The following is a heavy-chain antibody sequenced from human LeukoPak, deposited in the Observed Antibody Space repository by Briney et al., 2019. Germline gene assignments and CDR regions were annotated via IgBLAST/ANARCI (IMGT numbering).Heavy chain of an antibody. CDR3: VSTRGWNFGYNY. J-gene: IGHJ4*02. D-gene: IGHD1-7*01. CDR2: ISGSSSTI. V-gene: IGHV3-11*04. CDR1: GFTFSDYY. Sequence: GGSLRLSCAASGFTFSDYYMSWIRQAPGKGLEWVSYISGSSSTIYYADSVKGRFTISRDNAKNSLYLQMNSLRAEDTAVYYCVSTRGWNFGYNYWGQGTLVTVSS.